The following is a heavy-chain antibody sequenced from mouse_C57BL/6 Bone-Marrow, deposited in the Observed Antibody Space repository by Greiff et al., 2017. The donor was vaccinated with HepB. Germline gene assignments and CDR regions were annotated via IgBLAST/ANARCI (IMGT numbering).Heavy chain of an antibody. D-gene: IGHD2-5*01. CDR3: ARGYSNYLAWFAY. CDR1: GFTFSDYG. J-gene: IGHJ3*01. V-gene: IGHV5-17*01. CDR2: ISSGSSTI. Sequence: EVKLVESGGGLVKPGGSLKLSCAASGFTFSDYGMHWVRQAPEKGLEWVAYISSGSSTIYYAATVKGRFTISRDNAKNNLFLKMTSLRSEDTAMYYCARGYSNYLAWFAYWGQGTLVTVSA.